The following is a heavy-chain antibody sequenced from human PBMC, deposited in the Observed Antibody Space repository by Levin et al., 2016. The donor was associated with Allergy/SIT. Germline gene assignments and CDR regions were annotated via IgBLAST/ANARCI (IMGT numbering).Heavy chain of an antibody. V-gene: IGHV1-2*04. J-gene: IGHJ4*02. CDR2: INPNSGGT. D-gene: IGHD5-18*01. CDR3: ARVSDTASPLLFY. CDR1: GYTFTGYY. Sequence: ASVKVSCKASGYTFTGYYMHWVRQAPGQGLEWMGWINPNSGGTNYAQKFQGWVTMTRDTSISTAYMELSRLRSDDTAVYYCARVSDTASPLLFYWGQGTLVTVSS.